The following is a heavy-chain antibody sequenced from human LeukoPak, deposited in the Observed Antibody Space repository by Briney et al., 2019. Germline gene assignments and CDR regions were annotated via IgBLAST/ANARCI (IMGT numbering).Heavy chain of an antibody. CDR1: GGSISSYY. J-gene: IGHJ6*02. CDR2: ISGGT. CDR3: ARGLSGYYYYGMDV. D-gene: IGHD3-10*01. V-gene: IGHV4-59*01. Sequence: SETLSLTCTVSGGSISSYYWSWIRQPPGKGLEWIGYISGGTKYNPSLKSRVTISVDTSKNQFSLKLSSVTAADTAVYFCARGLSGYYYYGMDVWGQGTTVTVFS.